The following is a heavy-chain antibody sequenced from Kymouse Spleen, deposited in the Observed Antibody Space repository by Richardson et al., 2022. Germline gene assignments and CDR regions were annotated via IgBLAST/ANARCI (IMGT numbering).Heavy chain of an antibody. CDR2: IGTAGDT. CDR3: ARGYSSGWTSGMDV. D-gene: IGHD6-19*01. Sequence: EVQLVESGGGLVQPGGSLRLSCAASGFTFSSYDMHWVRQATGKGLEWVSAIGTAGDTYYPGSVKGRFTISRENAKNSLYLQMNSLRAGDTAVYYCARGYSSGWTSGMDVWGQGTTVTVSS. CDR1: GFTFSSYD. J-gene: IGHJ6*02. V-gene: IGHV3-13*01.